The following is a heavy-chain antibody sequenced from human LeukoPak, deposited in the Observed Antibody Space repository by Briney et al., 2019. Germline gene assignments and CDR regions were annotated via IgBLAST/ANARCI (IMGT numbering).Heavy chain of an antibody. CDR2: ISYIGST. J-gene: IGHJ3*02. Sequence: SETLSLTCAVSDDSFSSHYWTWIRQPPGKGLEWIGYISYIGSTNYNPSLKSRVTISIDTSRNQSSLRLSSVTAADTAVYYCARDLVTVTKGFDIWGQGTMVSVSS. D-gene: IGHD4-17*01. V-gene: IGHV4-59*11. CDR1: DDSFSSHY. CDR3: ARDLVTVTKGFDI.